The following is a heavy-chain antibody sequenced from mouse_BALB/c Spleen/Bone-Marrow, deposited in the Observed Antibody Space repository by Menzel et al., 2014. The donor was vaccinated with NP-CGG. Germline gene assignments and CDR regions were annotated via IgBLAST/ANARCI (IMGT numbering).Heavy chain of an antibody. D-gene: IGHD1-1*02. CDR3: TRDGVGGGMDY. Sequence: VQLQQSGSVLVRPGDSVKLSCKASGYTFTSTWIHWAKQRPGQGLEWIGEIHPNSGNTKYNEKLKGKATLTADTSSSIGYVGLSGLTSEDSAVYYCTRDGVGGGMDYLCQGTSVTVSS. J-gene: IGHJ4*01. CDR1: GYTFTSTW. V-gene: IGHV1S130*01. CDR2: IHPNSGNT.